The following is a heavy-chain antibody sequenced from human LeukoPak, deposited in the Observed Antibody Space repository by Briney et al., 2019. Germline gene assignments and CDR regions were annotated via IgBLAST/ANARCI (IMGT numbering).Heavy chain of an antibody. CDR3: AKGLYNWYLPPDY. D-gene: IGHD1-1*01. Sequence: GGSLRLSCAASGFTFSSYAMSWVRQAPGKGLEWVSAISGSGGSTYYADSVKGWFTISRDNSKNTLYLQMNSLRAEDTAVYYCAKGLYNWYLPPDYWGQGTLVTVSS. CDR2: ISGSGGST. J-gene: IGHJ4*02. V-gene: IGHV3-23*01. CDR1: GFTFSSYA.